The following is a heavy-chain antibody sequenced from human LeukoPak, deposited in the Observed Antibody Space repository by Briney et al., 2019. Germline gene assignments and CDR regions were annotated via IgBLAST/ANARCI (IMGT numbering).Heavy chain of an antibody. CDR3: AKDVRYCSGGSCATTFDY. D-gene: IGHD2-15*01. Sequence: GGSLRLSCAASGFTFSSYAMSWVRQAPGKGLEWVSGISWNSGSIGYADSVKGRFTISRDNAKNSLYLQMNSLRAEDTALYYCAKDVRYCSGGSCATTFDYWGQGTLVTVSS. CDR2: ISWNSGSI. CDR1: GFTFSSYA. V-gene: IGHV3-9*01. J-gene: IGHJ4*02.